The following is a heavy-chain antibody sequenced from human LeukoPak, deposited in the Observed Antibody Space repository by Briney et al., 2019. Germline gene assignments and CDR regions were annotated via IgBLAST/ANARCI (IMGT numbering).Heavy chain of an antibody. CDR3: CTSPSFGSSWYQFNY. D-gene: IGHD6-13*01. CDR1: GLTFYTYA. V-gene: IGHV3-23*01. J-gene: IGHJ4*02. CDR2: ISGRDGRT. Sequence: PGGSLRLSCSVSGLTFYTYAMSWVRQAPGKGLEWVSAISGRDGRTYYTDSVKGRFTISRDNSKNTLYLQMNSLRAEDPAVFYCCTSPSFGSSWYQFNYWGQGALVTVSS.